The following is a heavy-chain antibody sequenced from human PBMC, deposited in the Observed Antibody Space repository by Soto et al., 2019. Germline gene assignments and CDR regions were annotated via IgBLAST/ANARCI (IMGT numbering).Heavy chain of an antibody. D-gene: IGHD2-15*01. CDR1: GFTFSSYW. J-gene: IGHJ6*02. CDR2: INSDGKST. CDR3: ARGDDIVVVEADPSYGMDV. Sequence: EVLLMESGGGLVQPGGSLRLSCAASGFTFSSYWMHWVRQAPGKGLVWVSRINSDGKSTNYADSVKGRLTISRDNAKDTLYLQMNSLRGEDTAVYYCARGDDIVVVEADPSYGMDVWGQGTTVTVSS. V-gene: IGHV3-74*01.